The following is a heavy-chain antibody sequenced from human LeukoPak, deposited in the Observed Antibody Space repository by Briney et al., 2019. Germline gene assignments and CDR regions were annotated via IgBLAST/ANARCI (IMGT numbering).Heavy chain of an antibody. V-gene: IGHV1-18*01. Sequence: ASVKVSCKASGYTFTSYGISWVRQAPGQGLEWMGWISADNGNTNYAQKLQGRVTMTTDTSTSTAYMELRSLRSDDTAVYYCARDLGPRYCSGGSCPGEIDYWGQGTLVTVSS. J-gene: IGHJ4*02. CDR3: ARDLGPRYCSGGSCPGEIDY. CDR1: GYTFTSYG. D-gene: IGHD2-15*01. CDR2: ISADNGNT.